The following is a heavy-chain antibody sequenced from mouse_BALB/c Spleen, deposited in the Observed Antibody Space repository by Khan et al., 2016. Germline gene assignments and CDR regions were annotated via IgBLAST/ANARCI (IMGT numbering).Heavy chain of an antibody. J-gene: IGHJ3*01. CDR3: VRDTPFAY. CDR2: IRSKSSNYAT. Sequence: EVQLVETGGGLVQPRGSLKLSCAASGFTFNTNAMNWVRQAPGKGLEWVSRIRSKSSNYATYYADSVKDRFTISRDDSQSMLYLQMNDLKTEDTAMYYCVRDTPFAYWVQGTLVTVSA. CDR1: GFTFNTNA. V-gene: IGHV10S3*01.